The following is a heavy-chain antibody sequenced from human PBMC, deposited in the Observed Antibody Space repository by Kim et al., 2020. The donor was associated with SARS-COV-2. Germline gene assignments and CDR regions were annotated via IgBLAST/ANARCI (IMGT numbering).Heavy chain of an antibody. CDR3: ATGKAMIVVVATSGLDY. D-gene: IGHD3-22*01. Sequence: VKGRFTISRDNSKNTLYLQMNSLRAEDTAVYYCATGKAMIVVVATSGLDYWGQGTLVTVSS. V-gene: IGHV3-23*01. J-gene: IGHJ4*02.